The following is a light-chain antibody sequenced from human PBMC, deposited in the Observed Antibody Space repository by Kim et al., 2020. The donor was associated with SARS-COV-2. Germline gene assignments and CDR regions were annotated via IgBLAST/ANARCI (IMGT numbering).Light chain of an antibody. J-gene: IGLJ3*02. CDR1: TGAVTSSYY. V-gene: IGLV7-43*01. CDR2: TTS. CDR3: LIYYGGAWV. Sequence: QAVVTQEPSLTVSPGGTVTLTCASSTGAVTSSYYPNWFQQKPGQAPRALIYTTSNRYSWTPSRFSGSLLGGKAALTLSGVQPEDEAEYYCLIYYGGAWVFGGGTQLTVL.